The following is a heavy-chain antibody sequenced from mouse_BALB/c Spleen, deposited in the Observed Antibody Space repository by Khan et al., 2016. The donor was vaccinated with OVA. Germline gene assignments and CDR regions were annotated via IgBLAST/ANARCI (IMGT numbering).Heavy chain of an antibody. CDR3: SYSLRLYGIDY. CDR2: IDPENGNT. D-gene: IGHD1-2*01. CDR1: GYTIKDTY. V-gene: IGHV14-3*02. Sequence: VQLQQSGPELMKPGASVKLSCTVSGYTIKDTYMHWVKQTPEQGLEWMGRIDPENGNTKYDPKFRGRVTMTADTSSNPAYLQLSTLTSEDTAAYYCSYSLRLYGIDYWGQGTSVTVSS. J-gene: IGHJ4*01.